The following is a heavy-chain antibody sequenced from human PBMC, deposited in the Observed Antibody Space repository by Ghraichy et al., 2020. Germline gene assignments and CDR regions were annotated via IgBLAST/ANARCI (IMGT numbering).Heavy chain of an antibody. Sequence: GGSLRLSCAASGFTFSSYAMSWVRQAPGKGLEWVSAISGSGGSTYNADSVKGRFTISRDNSKNTLYLQMNSLRAEDTAVYYCAKGRERRLPEGMDVWGQGTTVTVSS. V-gene: IGHV3-23*01. J-gene: IGHJ6*02. D-gene: IGHD5-12*01. CDR1: GFTFSSYA. CDR3: AKGRERRLPEGMDV. CDR2: ISGSGGST.